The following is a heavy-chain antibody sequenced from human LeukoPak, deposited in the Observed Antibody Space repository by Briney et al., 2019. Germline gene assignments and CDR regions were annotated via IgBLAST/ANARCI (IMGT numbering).Heavy chain of an antibody. J-gene: IGHJ4*02. V-gene: IGHV1-69*04. CDR1: GGTFSSYA. CDR2: TIPILGIA. CDR3: ARGGAAAGVFDY. Sequence: SVKVSCKASGGTFSSYAISWVRQAPGQGLEWMGRTIPILGIANYAQKFQGRVTITADKSTSTAYMELRSLRSDDTAVYYCARGGAAAGVFDYWGQGTLVTVSS. D-gene: IGHD6-13*01.